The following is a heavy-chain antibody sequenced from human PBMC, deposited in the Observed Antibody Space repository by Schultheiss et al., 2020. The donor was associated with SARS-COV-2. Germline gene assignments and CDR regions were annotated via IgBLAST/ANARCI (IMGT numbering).Heavy chain of an antibody. CDR1: GFTFSSYA. CDR3: AGGYMPNDY. D-gene: IGHD6-13*01. V-gene: IGHV3-30-3*01. Sequence: GESLKISCAASGFTFSSYAMHWVRQAPGKGLEWVAVISYDGSNKYYADSVKGRFTISRDNSKNTLYLQMNSLRAEDTAVYYCAGGYMPNDYWGQGTLVTVSS. J-gene: IGHJ4*02. CDR2: ISYDGSNK.